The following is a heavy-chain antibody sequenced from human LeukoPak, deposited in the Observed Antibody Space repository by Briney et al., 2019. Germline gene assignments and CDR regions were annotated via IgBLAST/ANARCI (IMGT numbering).Heavy chain of an antibody. V-gene: IGHV4-31*03. Sequence: SQTLSLTCTVSGGSISSGGYYWSWIRQPPGKGLEWIGYIYHSGSTYYNPSLKSRVTISVDTSKNQFSLKLSSVTAADTAVYYCATELWFGELRVGFDPWGQGTLVTVSS. CDR3: ATELWFGELRVGFDP. CDR2: IYHSGST. CDR1: GGSISSGGYY. D-gene: IGHD3-10*01. J-gene: IGHJ5*02.